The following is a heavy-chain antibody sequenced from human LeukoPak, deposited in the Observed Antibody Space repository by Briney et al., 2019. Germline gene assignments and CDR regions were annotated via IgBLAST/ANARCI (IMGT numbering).Heavy chain of an antibody. D-gene: IGHD3-9*01. Sequence: PSETLSLTCTVSGGSVISGSYYGSWIRQPPGKELEWIGYVSHSGNTNYNPSLKSRVIISKDTSKNQFSLKLSSVTAADTAVYYCVREHDWGDFDFWGQGTLVTVSS. J-gene: IGHJ4*02. CDR2: VSHSGNT. CDR1: GGSVISGSYY. V-gene: IGHV4-61*01. CDR3: VREHDWGDFDF.